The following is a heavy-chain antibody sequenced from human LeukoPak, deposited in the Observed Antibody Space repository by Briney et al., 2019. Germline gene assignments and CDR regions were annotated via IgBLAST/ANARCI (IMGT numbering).Heavy chain of an antibody. CDR2: IYYSGST. CDR3: ARDRSDGSGYYGYYFDY. CDR1: GGSISSSSAY. D-gene: IGHD3-22*01. J-gene: IGHJ4*02. Sequence: SETLSLTCTVSGGSISSSSAYWSWIRQPPGKGLEWIGHIYYSGSTDYNPSLRSRVTISVDTSKNQFSLRLSSVTAADTAVYYCARDRSDGSGYYGYYFDYWGQGTLVSVSS. V-gene: IGHV4-61*01.